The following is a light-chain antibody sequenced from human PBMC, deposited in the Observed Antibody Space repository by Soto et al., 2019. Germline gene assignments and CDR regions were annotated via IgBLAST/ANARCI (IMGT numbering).Light chain of an antibody. J-gene: IGKJ3*01. CDR3: QQYNGSPFT. V-gene: IGKV3-20*01. CDR2: GAS. CDR1: QSVSSSH. Sequence: EIVLTQSPGTLSLSPGERATLSCRASQSVSSSHLAWYQQKPGQAPRLLIYGASSRATGIPDRFSGSGSGTTFTLTISRLQPEDFALYYCQQYNGSPFTFGPGTKVDIK.